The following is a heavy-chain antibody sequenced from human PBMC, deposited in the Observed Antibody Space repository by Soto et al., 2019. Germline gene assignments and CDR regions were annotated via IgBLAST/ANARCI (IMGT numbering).Heavy chain of an antibody. J-gene: IGHJ1*01. CDR3: AREYYSSGTH. Sequence: PGGSLRLSCAASGFTFSTYWMQWARQVPGEGLVWVSSISENGGITTYADSVKGRFTISRDNAKNTLYLQMNGLRVEDTAIYYCAREYYSSGTHWGQGTLVTVSS. CDR2: ISENGGIT. D-gene: IGHD3-10*01. V-gene: IGHV3-74*01. CDR1: GFTFSTYW.